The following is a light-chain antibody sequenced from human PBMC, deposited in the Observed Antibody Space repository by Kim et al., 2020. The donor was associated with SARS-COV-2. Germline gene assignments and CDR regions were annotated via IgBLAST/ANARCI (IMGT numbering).Light chain of an antibody. V-gene: IGLV3-9*01. J-gene: IGLJ1*01. CDR3: QVWDSSTGV. CDR2: RDS. Sequence: SYELTQPLSVSVALGQTARITCGGNNIGSKNVHWYQQKPGQAPVLVIYRDSNRPSGIPERFSGSNSGNTATLTISRAQAGDEADYYCQVWDSSTGVFGTGTKGTVL. CDR1: NIGSKN.